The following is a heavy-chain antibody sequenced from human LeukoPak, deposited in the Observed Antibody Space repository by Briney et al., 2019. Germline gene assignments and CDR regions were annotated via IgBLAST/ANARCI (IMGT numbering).Heavy chain of an antibody. D-gene: IGHD3-10*01. CDR3: ARDNYGSGSYKDTTLDY. J-gene: IGHJ4*02. Sequence: SQTLSLTCAISGDSVSSNSAAWNWIRQSPSRGLEWLGRTYYRSKWYNDYAVSVKSRITINPDTSKNQFSLQLNSVTPEDTAVYYCARDNYGSGSYKDTTLDYWGQGTLVTVSS. CDR1: GDSVSSNSAA. CDR2: TYYRSKWYN. V-gene: IGHV6-1*01.